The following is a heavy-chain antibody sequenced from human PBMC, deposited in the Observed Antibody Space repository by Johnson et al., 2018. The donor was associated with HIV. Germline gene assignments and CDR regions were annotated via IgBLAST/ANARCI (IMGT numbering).Heavy chain of an antibody. Sequence: QVQLVESGGGVVQAGRSLRLSCAGSGFSFSSYAMHWVRQAPGKGLEWVAVISYDGSNKYYADSVKGRLTISRDNSKNTLYLQMNSLRAEDTAVYYCARVRGLIAFDFCGQGTMVTVSS. V-gene: IGHV3-30-3*01. CDR1: GFSFSSYA. J-gene: IGHJ3*01. CDR2: ISYDGSNK. CDR3: ARVRGLIAFDF. D-gene: IGHD3-22*01.